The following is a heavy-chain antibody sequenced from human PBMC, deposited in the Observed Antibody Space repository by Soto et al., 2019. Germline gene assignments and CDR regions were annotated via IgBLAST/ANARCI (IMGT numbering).Heavy chain of an antibody. Sequence: ASVKVSCKASGGTFSSYAISWVRQAPGQGLEWMGGVIPIFGTANYAQKFQGRVTITADESTSTAYMELSSLRSEDTAVYYCARDLAYYDFWSGYQTYYYYGMDVWGQGTTVTVSS. CDR3: ARDLAYYDFWSGYQTYYYYGMDV. CDR1: GGTFSSYA. V-gene: IGHV1-69*13. J-gene: IGHJ6*02. CDR2: VIPIFGTA. D-gene: IGHD3-3*01.